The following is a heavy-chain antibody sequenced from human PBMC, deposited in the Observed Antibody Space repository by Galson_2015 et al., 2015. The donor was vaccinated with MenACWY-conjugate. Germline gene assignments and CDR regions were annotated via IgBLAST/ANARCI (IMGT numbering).Heavy chain of an antibody. CDR1: GYTFTSYG. V-gene: IGHV1-18*01. CDR3: AREGGIVGATGEGDY. Sequence: SVKVSCKASGYTFTSYGISWVRQAPGQGLEWMGWISAYIGNTNYAQKLQGRVTMTTDTSTSTAYMELRSLRSDDTAVYYCAREGGIVGATGEGDYWGQGTLVTVSS. CDR2: ISAYIGNT. J-gene: IGHJ4*02. D-gene: IGHD1-26*01.